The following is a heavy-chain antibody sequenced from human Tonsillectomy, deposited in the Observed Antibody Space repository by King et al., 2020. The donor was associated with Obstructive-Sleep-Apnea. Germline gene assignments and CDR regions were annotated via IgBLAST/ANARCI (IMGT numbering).Heavy chain of an antibody. D-gene: IGHD2-21*02. CDR1: GASISSSTYY. Sequence: LQLQESGPRLVKPSETLSLTCTVSGASISSSTYYWGWIRQPPGKGLEWLGSIYYSGSTYYNPSLKSRVTLSVDTSKNQFSLTLRSVTAADTAMYYCARPAYCGADCYSYGAFDVWGRGTMVTVSS. CDR3: ARPAYCGADCYSYGAFDV. J-gene: IGHJ3*01. V-gene: IGHV4-39*07. CDR2: IYYSGST.